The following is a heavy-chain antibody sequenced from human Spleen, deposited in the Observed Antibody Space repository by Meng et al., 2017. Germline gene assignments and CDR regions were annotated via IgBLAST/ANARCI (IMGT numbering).Heavy chain of an antibody. J-gene: IGHJ3*02. Sequence: LSLTCAASGFTFSSYAMHWVRQAPGKGLEWVAVISYDGSNKYYADSVKGRFTISRDNSKNTLYLQMNSLRAEDTAVYYCARGVVGATTVSLFTGFAFDIWGQGTMVTVSS. V-gene: IGHV3-30*01. D-gene: IGHD1-26*01. CDR2: ISYDGSNK. CDR3: ARGVVGATTVSLFTGFAFDI. CDR1: GFTFSSYA.